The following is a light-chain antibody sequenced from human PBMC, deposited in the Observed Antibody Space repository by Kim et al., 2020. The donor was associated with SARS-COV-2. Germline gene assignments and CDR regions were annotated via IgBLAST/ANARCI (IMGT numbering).Light chain of an antibody. J-gene: IGKJ1*01. CDR1: QSIGSW. V-gene: IGKV1-5*03. Sequence: SASIGDRVTITCRASQSIGSWLAWYQQKPGKAPNLLIYKASNLESGVPSRFSGSGSGTEFTLTISSLQPDDFATYYCHQYNTYRTFGQGTKVDIK. CDR2: KAS. CDR3: HQYNTYRT.